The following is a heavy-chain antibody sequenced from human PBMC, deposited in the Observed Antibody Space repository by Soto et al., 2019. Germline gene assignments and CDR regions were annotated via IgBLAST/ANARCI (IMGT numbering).Heavy chain of an antibody. J-gene: IGHJ6*02. CDR2: ISSSSSYT. D-gene: IGHD3-10*01. CDR1: GFTFSNAC. CDR3: ARSRHGSGSYTHFYYGLDV. Sequence: GGSLRLSCAASGFTFSNACINWVRQTPGKGLEWVSYISSSSSYTNYADSVKGRFTISRDNSKNTVYLQMNSLRSEDTAVYYCARSRHGSGSYTHFYYGLDVWGQGTTVTVSS. V-gene: IGHV3-11*06.